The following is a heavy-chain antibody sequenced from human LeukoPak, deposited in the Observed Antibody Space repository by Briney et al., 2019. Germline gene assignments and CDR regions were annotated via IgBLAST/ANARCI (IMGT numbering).Heavy chain of an antibody. V-gene: IGHV1-69-2*01. CDR3: ATDSGAARPYYYYYYMGV. CDR1: GYTFTDYY. D-gene: IGHD6-6*01. J-gene: IGHJ6*03. Sequence: ASVKVSCKVSGYTFTDYYMHWVQQAPGKGLEWMGLVDPEDGETIYAEKFQGRVTITADTSTDTAYMELSSLRSEDTAVYYCATDSGAARPYYYYYYMGVWGKGTTVTVSS. CDR2: VDPEDGET.